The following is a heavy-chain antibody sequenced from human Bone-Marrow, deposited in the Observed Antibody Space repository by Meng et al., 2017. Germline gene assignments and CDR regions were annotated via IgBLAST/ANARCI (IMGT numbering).Heavy chain of an antibody. CDR2: MNPNSGNT. CDR3: ARSAGGA. CDR1: GYTFTSYD. D-gene: IGHD1-14*01. J-gene: IGHJ5*02. Sequence: ASVKVSCKASGYTFTSYDINWVRQATGQGLEWMGWMNPNSGNTGYAQKFQGRVTITTDESTSTAYMELSSLRSEDTAVYYCARSAGGAWGQGTLVTVSS. V-gene: IGHV1-8*01.